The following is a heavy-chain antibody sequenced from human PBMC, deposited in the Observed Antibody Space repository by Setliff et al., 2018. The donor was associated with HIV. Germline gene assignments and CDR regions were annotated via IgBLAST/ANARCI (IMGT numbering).Heavy chain of an antibody. D-gene: IGHD2-15*01. J-gene: IGHJ4*02. CDR1: DGPINNYW. CDR2: GHHSGTF. V-gene: IGHV4-59*12. CDR3: ARDDRCSGGTCYYY. Sequence: SETLSLTCTVSDGPINNYWWNWIRQSPGKGLEWIGFGHHSGTFNYNPSLNSRFTISLDTSKNQFSLRLTSVAATDTAVYYCARDDRCSGGTCYYYWGQGALVTVSS.